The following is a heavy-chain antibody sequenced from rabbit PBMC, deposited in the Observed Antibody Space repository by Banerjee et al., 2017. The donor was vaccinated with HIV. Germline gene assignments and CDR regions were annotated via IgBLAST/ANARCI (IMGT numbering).Heavy chain of an antibody. CDR2: INTSSGNT. D-gene: IGHD6-1*01. CDR1: GFDLSSGYD. J-gene: IGHJ4*01. CDR3: ARSIDAGDAGYGYALGNL. Sequence: QEQLVESGGGLVQPEGSLTLTCTASGFDLSSGYDMCWVRQAPGKGLEWIACINTSSGNTVYATWAKGRFTISRTSSTTVALQMTSLTAADTATYFCARSIDAGDAGYGYALGNLWGPGTLVT. V-gene: IGHV1S45*01.